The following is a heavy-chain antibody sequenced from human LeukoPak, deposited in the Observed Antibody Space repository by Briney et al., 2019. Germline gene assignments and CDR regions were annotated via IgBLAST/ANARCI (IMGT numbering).Heavy chain of an antibody. CDR2: IGERGGST. V-gene: IGHV3-23*01. CDR3: AKRGIVIRAVIIIGFHKEAYYFDY. J-gene: IGHJ4*02. Sequence: AGGSLRLSCVVSGITLSNYGMSWVRQAPGKGLEWVSGIGERGGSTNYADSVKGRFIISRDTSKNTVYLQMNSLRVEDTAVYFCAKRGIVIRAVIIIGFHKEAYYFDYWGQGILVTVSS. CDR1: GITLSNYG. D-gene: IGHD3-10*01.